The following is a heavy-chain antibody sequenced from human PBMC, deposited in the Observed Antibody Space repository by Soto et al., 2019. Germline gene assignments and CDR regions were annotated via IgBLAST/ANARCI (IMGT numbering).Heavy chain of an antibody. Sequence: EVQLVESGGGLVKPGGSLRLSCAASGFTFSSYSMNWVRQAPGKGLEWVSSISSSSRYIYYADSVKGRFTISRDNAKNSLYLQMNSQRAENTAVYYCARDFTNDSREKKYDYGGQGTLVPVSS. J-gene: IGHJ4*02. D-gene: IGHD3-22*01. CDR1: GFTFSSYS. CDR2: ISSSSRYI. CDR3: ARDFTNDSREKKYDY. V-gene: IGHV3-21*01.